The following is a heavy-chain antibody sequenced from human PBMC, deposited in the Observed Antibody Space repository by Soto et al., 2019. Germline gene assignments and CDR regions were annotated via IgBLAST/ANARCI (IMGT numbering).Heavy chain of an antibody. D-gene: IGHD2-15*01. CDR3: ARLRGDYTRGYCSGGSCYPIFDY. Sequence: SETLSLTCTFSGGSISSGDYYWSWIRQPPGKGLEWIGYIYYSGSTYYNPSLKSRVTISVDTSKNQFSLKLSSVTAADTAVYYCARLRGDYTRGYCSGGSCYPIFDYWGQGTLVTVSS. V-gene: IGHV4-30-4*01. CDR2: IYYSGST. CDR1: GGSISSGDYY. J-gene: IGHJ4*02.